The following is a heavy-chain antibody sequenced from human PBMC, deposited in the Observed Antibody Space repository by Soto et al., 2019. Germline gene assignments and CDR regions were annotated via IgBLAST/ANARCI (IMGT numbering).Heavy chain of an antibody. V-gene: IGHV4-34*01. CDR2: INHSGST. CDR3: AKLQRYCSGGSCYPNWFDP. CDR1: GGSFSGYY. D-gene: IGHD2-15*01. J-gene: IGHJ5*02. Sequence: SETLSLTCAVYGGSFSGYYWSWIRQPPGKGLEWIGEINHSGSTNYNPSLKSRVTISVDTSKNQFSLKLSSVTAADTAVYYCAKLQRYCSGGSCYPNWFDPWGQGTLVT.